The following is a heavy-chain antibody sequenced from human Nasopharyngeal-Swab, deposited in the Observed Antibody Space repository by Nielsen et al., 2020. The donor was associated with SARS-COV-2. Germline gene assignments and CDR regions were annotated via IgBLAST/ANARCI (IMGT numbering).Heavy chain of an antibody. J-gene: IGHJ6*02. V-gene: IGHV3-9*01. CDR3: AKAGGVAGEFYGMDV. CDR1: GFTFDDYA. Sequence: SLKISCAASGFTFDDYAMHWVRQAPGKGLEWVSGISWNSGSIGYADSVKGRFTISRDNAKNSLYLQMNSLRAEDTALYYYAKAGGVAGEFYGMDVWGQGTTVTVSS. CDR2: ISWNSGSI. D-gene: IGHD2-8*02.